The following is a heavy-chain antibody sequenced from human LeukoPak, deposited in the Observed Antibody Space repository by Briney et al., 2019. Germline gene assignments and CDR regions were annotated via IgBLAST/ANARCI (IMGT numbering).Heavy chain of an antibody. CDR1: GGSFSDYY. V-gene: IGHV3-43*02. CDR3: AKESGKFDY. Sequence: ETLSLTCTVSGGSFSDYYWTWIRQPPGKGLEWVSLISGDGVSTFYTDSVRGRFSISRDNTKNSLYLEMNSLRTEDTAMYYCAKESGKFDYWGQGTLVAVSS. CDR2: ISGDGVST. J-gene: IGHJ4*02.